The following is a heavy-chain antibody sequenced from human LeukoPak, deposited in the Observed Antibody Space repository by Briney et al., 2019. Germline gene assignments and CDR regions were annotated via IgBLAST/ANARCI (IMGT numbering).Heavy chain of an antibody. J-gene: IGHJ4*02. CDR3: AREGALWFGELLPDY. CDR2: INRSGST. Sequence: PSETLSLTCAVYGGSFSGYYWSWIRQPPGKGLEWIGEINRSGSTNYNPSLKSRVTISVDTSKNQFSLKLSSVTAADTAVYYCAREGALWFGELLPDYWGQGTLVTVSS. CDR1: GGSFSGYY. D-gene: IGHD3-10*01. V-gene: IGHV4-34*01.